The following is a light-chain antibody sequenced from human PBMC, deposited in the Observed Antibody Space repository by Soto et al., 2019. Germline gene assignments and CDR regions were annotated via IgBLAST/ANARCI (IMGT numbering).Light chain of an antibody. CDR1: QTISSW. CDR3: QQYDNLLLT. CDR2: KAS. J-gene: IGKJ4*01. V-gene: IGKV1-5*03. Sequence: DIQMTQSPSTLSGSVGDRVTITCRASQTISSWLAWYQQKPGKAPKLLIYKASTLKSGVPSRFSGSGSGTDFTFTISSLQPEDIATYYCQQYDNLLLTFGGGTKVDIK.